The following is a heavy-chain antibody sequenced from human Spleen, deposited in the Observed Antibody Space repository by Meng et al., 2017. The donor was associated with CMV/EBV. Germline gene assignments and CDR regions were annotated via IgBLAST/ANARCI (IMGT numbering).Heavy chain of an antibody. V-gene: IGHV3-23*01. Sequence: GGSLILSCAASGFTFNNYAMNWVRQAPGKGLEWVSALSGSGGSAYYADSVKGRFTISRDNSKNTLYLQMNSLRAEDTAVYYCAKDLGMDVWGQGTTVTVSS. CDR3: AKDLGMDV. CDR1: GFTFNNYA. J-gene: IGHJ6*02. CDR2: LSGSGGSA.